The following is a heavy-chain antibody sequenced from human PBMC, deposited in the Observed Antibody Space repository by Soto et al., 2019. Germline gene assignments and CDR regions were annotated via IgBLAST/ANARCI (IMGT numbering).Heavy chain of an antibody. J-gene: IGHJ5*02. CDR2: IIPIFGTA. CDR1: GGTFSSYA. CDR3: AGTGFGSGSYYNVMGGSRWFDP. D-gene: IGHD3-10*01. V-gene: IGHV1-69*01. Sequence: QVQLVQSGAEVKKPGSSVKVSCKASGGTFSSYAISWVRQAPGQGLEWMGGIIPIFGTANYAQKFQGRVTITADESTSTPYMELSSLRSEDTAVYYCAGTGFGSGSYYNVMGGSRWFDPWGQGTLVTVSS.